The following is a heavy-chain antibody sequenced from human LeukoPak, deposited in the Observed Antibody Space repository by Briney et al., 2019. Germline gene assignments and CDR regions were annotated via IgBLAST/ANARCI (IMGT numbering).Heavy chain of an antibody. CDR2: IYYSGST. D-gene: IGHD4-11*01. CDR3: AREFHTVTYGNSWFDP. V-gene: IGHV4-59*01. CDR1: GGSISSYY. J-gene: IGHJ5*02. Sequence: SETLSLTCTVSGGSISSYYWSWIRQPPGKGLEWIGYIYYSGSTNYKPSPKSRVTISVDTSKNQFSLKLSSVTAADTAVYYCAREFHTVTYGNSWFDPWGQGTLVTVSS.